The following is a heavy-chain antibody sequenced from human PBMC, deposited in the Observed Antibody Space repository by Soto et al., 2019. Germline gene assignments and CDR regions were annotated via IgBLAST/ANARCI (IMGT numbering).Heavy chain of an antibody. CDR1: GFTFSSYS. Sequence: EVQLVESGGGLVPPGGSLRLSCAASGFTFSSYSMNWVCRAPGKGREWVSYNRSSSSTIYYADSVKGHFTISRDNAKNSLYLHMNSLRAECTAVYYCARDYSSYGPFDYWGQGTLGTVSS. CDR3: ARDYSSYGPFDY. D-gene: IGHD5-18*01. CDR2: NRSSSSTI. V-gene: IGHV3-48*01. J-gene: IGHJ4*02.